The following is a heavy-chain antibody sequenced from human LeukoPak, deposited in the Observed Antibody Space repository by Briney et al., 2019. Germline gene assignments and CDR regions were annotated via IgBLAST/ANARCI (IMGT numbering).Heavy chain of an antibody. CDR2: ISSSSSYI. Sequence: GGSLRLSCAASGFTFSSYSMNWVRQAPGRGLEWVSSISSSSSYIYYADSVKGRFTISRDNAKNSLYLQMNSLRAEDTAVYYCARRNYDILTGYYSFDYWGQGTLVTVSS. V-gene: IGHV3-21*01. CDR3: ARRNYDILTGYYSFDY. CDR1: GFTFSSYS. D-gene: IGHD3-9*01. J-gene: IGHJ4*02.